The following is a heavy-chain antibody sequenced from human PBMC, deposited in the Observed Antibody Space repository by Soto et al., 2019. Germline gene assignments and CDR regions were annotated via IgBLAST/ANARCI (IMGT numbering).Heavy chain of an antibody. CDR3: ARTSGYCSSTSCRYNWFDP. D-gene: IGHD2-2*01. CDR1: GYTFTGYY. CDR2: INPNSGGT. V-gene: IGHV1-2*04. J-gene: IGHJ5*02. Sequence: GASVKVSCKASGYTFTGYYMHWVRQAPGQGLEWMGWINPNSGGTNYAQKFQGWVTMTRDTSISTAYMELSRLRSDDTAVYYCARTSGYCSSTSCRYNWFDPWGQGTLVTVSS.